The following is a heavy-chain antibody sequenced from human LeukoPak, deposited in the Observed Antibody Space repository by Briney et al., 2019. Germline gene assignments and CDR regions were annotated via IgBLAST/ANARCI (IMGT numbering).Heavy chain of an antibody. CDR1: GGSISSGSYY. D-gene: IGHD2-15*01. V-gene: IGHV4-61*02. CDR3: ARDEYCSGGSCYVGFDY. CDR2: IYTSGST. J-gene: IGHJ4*02. Sequence: SETLSLTCAVSGGSISSGSYYWSWIRQPAGKGLEWIGRIYTSGSTNYNPSLKSRVTISVDTSKNQFSLKLSSVTAADTAVYYCARDEYCSGGSCYVGFDYWGQGTLVTVSS.